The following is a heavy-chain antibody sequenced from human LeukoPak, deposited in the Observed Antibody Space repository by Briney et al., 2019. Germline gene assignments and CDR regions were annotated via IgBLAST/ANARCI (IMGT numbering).Heavy chain of an antibody. D-gene: IGHD1-26*01. J-gene: IGHJ4*02. CDR1: GFTFSSYA. Sequence: GGSLRLSCAASGFTFSSYAMIWVRQAPGKGLEWVSAISGSGGSTYYADSVKGRFTISRDNSKNTLYLQMNSLRAEDTAVYYCAKDIRIVGATSADPDYWGQGTLVTVSS. V-gene: IGHV3-23*01. CDR3: AKDIRIVGATSADPDY. CDR2: ISGSGGST.